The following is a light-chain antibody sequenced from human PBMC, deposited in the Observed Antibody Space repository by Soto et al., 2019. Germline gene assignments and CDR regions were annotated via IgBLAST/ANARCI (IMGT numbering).Light chain of an antibody. Sequence: DIQMTQSPSTLSASVGDRVTITCRASQSISSWLAWYQQKPGKAPNLLIYKASSLESGVPSRFSGSGSGTEFTLTISSLQPDDLATYYCQQYKSYPWTFGQGTKVEIK. J-gene: IGKJ1*01. V-gene: IGKV1-5*03. CDR2: KAS. CDR3: QQYKSYPWT. CDR1: QSISSW.